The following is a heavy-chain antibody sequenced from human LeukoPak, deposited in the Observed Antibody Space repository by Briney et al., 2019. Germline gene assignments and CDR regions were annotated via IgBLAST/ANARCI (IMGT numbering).Heavy chain of an antibody. V-gene: IGHV3-21*01. CDR3: VTDYGGSSGAFDI. Sequence: GRSLRLSCTGSAFTLSSYATSWVRRAPGQGLGWVSSISSSSSDIYYTDSVKGRFTISRDNAKNSLYLQMNSLRAEDTAVYYCVTDYGGSSGAFDIWGQGTMVTVSS. J-gene: IGHJ3*02. D-gene: IGHD4-23*01. CDR1: AFTLSSYA. CDR2: ISSSSSDI.